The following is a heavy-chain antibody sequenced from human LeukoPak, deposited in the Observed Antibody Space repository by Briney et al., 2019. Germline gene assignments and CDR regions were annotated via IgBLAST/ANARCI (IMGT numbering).Heavy chain of an antibody. V-gene: IGHV4-59*01. CDR1: GASISSYY. D-gene: IGHD3-9*01. Sequence: SETLSLTCTVSGASISSYYWSWIRQPPGKGLEWIGYILYSGSTNYNPSLKSRVTISVDTSKNQFSLKLSSVTAADTAVYYCARSRYFDWLLYPNWFDPWGQGTLVTVSS. CDR3: ARSRYFDWLLYPNWFDP. CDR2: ILYSGST. J-gene: IGHJ5*02.